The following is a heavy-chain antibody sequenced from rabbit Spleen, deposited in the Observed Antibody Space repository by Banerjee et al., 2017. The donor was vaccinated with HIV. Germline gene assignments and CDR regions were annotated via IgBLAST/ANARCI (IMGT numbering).Heavy chain of an antibody. V-gene: IGHV1S40*01. CDR1: GVSFSFSSY. CDR3: AGDTSSSFSSGGMGL. Sequence: EESGGGLVKPGASLTLTCTASGVSFSFSSYMCWVRQAPGKGLEWIACIEVGSSDFTCLGTWGEGRLTIARASSTGVAVQVTRLTAADTAAYFCAGDTSSSFSSGGMGLWGPGTLVTVS. D-gene: IGHD1-1*01. CDR2: IEVGSSDFT. J-gene: IGHJ6*01.